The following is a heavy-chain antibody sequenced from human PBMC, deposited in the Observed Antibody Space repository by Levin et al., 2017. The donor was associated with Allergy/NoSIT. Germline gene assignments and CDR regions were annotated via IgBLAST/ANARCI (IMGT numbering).Heavy chain of an antibody. V-gene: IGHV3-21*01. CDR3: ARDLGVGDITGYGMDV. D-gene: IGHD3-16*02. CDR1: GFTFSSYS. J-gene: IGHJ6*02. Sequence: PGGSLRLSCAASGFTFSSYSMNWVRQAPGKGLEWVSSISSSSSYIYYADSVKGRFTISRDNAKNSLYLQMNSLRAEDTAVYYCARDLGVGDITGYGMDVWGQGTTVTVSS. CDR2: ISSSSSYI.